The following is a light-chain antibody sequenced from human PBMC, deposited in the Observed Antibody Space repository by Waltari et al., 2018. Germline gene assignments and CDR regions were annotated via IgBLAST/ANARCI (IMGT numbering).Light chain of an antibody. J-gene: IGKJ2*01. CDR3: MQGTHLPYT. V-gene: IGKV2-30*02. CDR1: QSLVHRDGNTH. CDR2: RVS. Sequence: EVVVTQSPLSLPVTLGQAASISCRSSQSLVHRDGNTHLTWFQQRPGQSPRRLIYRVSKRDSGGPDRFSGSGSGTDFTLKISRVEAEDLGVYYCMQGTHLPYTFGQGTKLDI.